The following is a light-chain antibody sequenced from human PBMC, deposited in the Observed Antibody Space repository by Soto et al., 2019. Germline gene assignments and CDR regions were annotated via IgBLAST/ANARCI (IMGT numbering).Light chain of an antibody. V-gene: IGLV1-51*01. J-gene: IGLJ1*01. CDR3: GTWDSSLSVVV. Sequence: QSVLTQPPSVSAAPGQKVTISCSGSKSNIGNNYVSWYKQLPGTAPKLLMYDNSQRPSWTPDRFSGSKSGTSATLAITGLQTGDDADYYCGTWDSSLSVVVFGSGTKLTVL. CDR1: KSNIGNNY. CDR2: DNS.